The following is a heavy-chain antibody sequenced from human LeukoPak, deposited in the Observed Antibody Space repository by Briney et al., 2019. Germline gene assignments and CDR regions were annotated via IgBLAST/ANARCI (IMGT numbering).Heavy chain of an antibody. J-gene: IGHJ6*03. CDR3: ARARGNYDLYYYYMDV. Sequence: ASVKVSCKASGYTFTSYYMHWVRRAPGQGLEWMGWINPNSGGTNYAQKFQGRVTMTRDTSISTAYMELSRLRSDDTAVYYCARARGNYDLYYYYMDVWGKGTTVTVSS. V-gene: IGHV1-2*02. CDR1: GYTFTSYY. D-gene: IGHD1-7*01. CDR2: INPNSGGT.